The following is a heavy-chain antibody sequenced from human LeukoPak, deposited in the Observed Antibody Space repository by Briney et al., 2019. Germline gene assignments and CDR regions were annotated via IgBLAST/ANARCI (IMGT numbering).Heavy chain of an antibody. D-gene: IGHD6-6*01. CDR2: ISSSCSTI. CDR1: GFTFSSYE. Sequence: GGSLRLSCAASGFTFSSYEMNWVRQAPGKGLEWVSYISSSCSTIYYADSVKGRFTISRDNAKNSLYLQMNSLRAEDTAVYYCARALAARPRYYYYMDVWGKGTTVTVSS. CDR3: ARALAARPRYYYYMDV. V-gene: IGHV3-48*03. J-gene: IGHJ6*03.